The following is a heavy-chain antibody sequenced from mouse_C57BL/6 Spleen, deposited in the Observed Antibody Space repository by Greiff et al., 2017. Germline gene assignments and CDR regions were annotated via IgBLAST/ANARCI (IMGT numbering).Heavy chain of an antibody. D-gene: IGHD1-1*02. Sequence: QVQLKESGPGLVAPSHSLSITCTVSGFSFTSYGVDWVRQSPGKGLEWLGVIWGVGSTNYNSALKSRLSISNDTSTGHFFLTMTSLQTDATDMYDCASGGDGGAWFAYGGQGTLVTVSS. J-gene: IGHJ3*01. V-gene: IGHV2-6*01. CDR1: GFSFTSYG. CDR3: ASGGDGGAWFAY. CDR2: IWGVGST.